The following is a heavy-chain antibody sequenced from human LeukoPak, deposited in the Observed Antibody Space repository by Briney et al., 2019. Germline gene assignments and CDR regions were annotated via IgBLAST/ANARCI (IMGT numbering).Heavy chain of an antibody. J-gene: IGHJ4*02. V-gene: IGHV4-59*01. D-gene: IGHD5-12*01. CDR1: GGSISTYY. Sequence: PSETLSLTCTLSGGSISTYYWSWIRQPPGKGLEWIGYIYHSGSTHYNPSLKSRVTISVDTSKNQFSLKLSSVTAADTAVYYCARGGGYASPIGYWGQGALVTVSS. CDR2: IYHSGST. CDR3: ARGGGYASPIGY.